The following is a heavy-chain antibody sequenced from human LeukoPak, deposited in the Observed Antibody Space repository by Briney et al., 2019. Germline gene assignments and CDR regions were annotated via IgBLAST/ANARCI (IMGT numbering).Heavy chain of an antibody. CDR2: ISADNGYT. Sequence: ASVKVSCKTSGYTFTTHDINWVRQAPGQGLEWMGSISADNGYTNYGGRFQGRVTITTDTYTNTAYMELRSLRSDATAVYYCARVGTGTRSFDSWGQGTLVTVSS. CDR3: ARVGTGTRSFDS. V-gene: IGHV1-18*01. CDR1: GYTFTTHD. D-gene: IGHD1/OR15-1a*01. J-gene: IGHJ4*02.